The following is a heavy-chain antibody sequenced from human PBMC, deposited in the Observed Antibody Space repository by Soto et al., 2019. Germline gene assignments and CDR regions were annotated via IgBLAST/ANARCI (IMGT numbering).Heavy chain of an antibody. CDR1: GVTFSSDW. J-gene: IGHJ6*02. D-gene: IGHD2-15*01. CDR3: AGAKDCSGGSCSGYHYYGMDV. Sequence: EVQLVESGGGLVQPGGSLRLSCVASGVTFSSDWMHWVRHAPGKGLIWVSRINRDGSTTTYAGSVKGRFTVSRNNAKNTVYLQMNSLSAEDTAVYHCAGAKDCSGGSCSGYHYYGMDVWGQGTTVTVSS. V-gene: IGHV3-74*03. CDR2: INRDGSTT.